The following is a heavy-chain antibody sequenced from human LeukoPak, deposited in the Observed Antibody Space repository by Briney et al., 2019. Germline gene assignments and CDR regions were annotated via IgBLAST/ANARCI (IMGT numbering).Heavy chain of an antibody. J-gene: IGHJ6*03. CDR1: GDSISSRSYY. V-gene: IGHV4-39*07. Sequence: SETLSLTCTVSGDSISSRSYYWGWIRQPPGKGLEWIASIYYSGSTYYYPSLKSRVTISVDTSKNQFSLKLSSVTAADTAVYYCARDGRGLGFSYYYMDVWGKGTTVTVSS. CDR2: IYYSGST. CDR3: ARDGRGLGFSYYYMDV. D-gene: IGHD2/OR15-2a*01.